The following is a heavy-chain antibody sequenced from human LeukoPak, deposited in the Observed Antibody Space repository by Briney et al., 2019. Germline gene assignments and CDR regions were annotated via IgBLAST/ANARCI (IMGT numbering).Heavy chain of an antibody. Sequence: SETLSLTCTVSGGSFSSYYWSWIRQPPGKGLEWIGYIYYSGSTNYNPSLRSRVTISVDTSKNQFSLKLSSVTAADTAVYYCARYSETVAGRSRRFDPWGQGTLVTVSS. V-gene: IGHV4-59*13. J-gene: IGHJ5*02. CDR3: ARYSETVAGRSRRFDP. CDR1: GGSFSSYY. CDR2: IYYSGST. D-gene: IGHD6-19*01.